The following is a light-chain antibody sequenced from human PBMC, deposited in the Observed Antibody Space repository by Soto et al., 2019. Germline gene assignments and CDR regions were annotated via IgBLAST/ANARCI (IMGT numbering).Light chain of an antibody. V-gene: IGKV4-1*01. CDR3: QQYYSTPLT. Sequence: DIVMTQSPDSLAVSLGQRANINCKSSQSVLYSSTNKNYLAWYQQKPGQPPKLLIYWASTRESGVPDRFSGSGSGTDFTLTISSLQAEDVAGYYCQQYYSTPLTFGGGTKVEIK. CDR1: QSVLYSSTNKNY. CDR2: WAS. J-gene: IGKJ4*01.